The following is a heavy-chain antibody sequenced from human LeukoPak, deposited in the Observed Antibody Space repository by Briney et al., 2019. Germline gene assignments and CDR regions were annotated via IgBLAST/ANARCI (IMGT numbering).Heavy chain of an antibody. J-gene: IGHJ3*02. V-gene: IGHV1-2*06. CDR1: GYTFTYNY. CDR2: INPNTGGT. D-gene: IGHD2/OR15-2a*01. CDR3: AITHANNAFDI. Sequence: ASVKVSCKASGYTFTYNYMHWVRQAPGQGLEWMGRINPNTGGTNSAQNFQGRLTMTRDTSISTAYMELSRLRSDDTAMYYCAITHANNAFDIWGQGTMVTVSS.